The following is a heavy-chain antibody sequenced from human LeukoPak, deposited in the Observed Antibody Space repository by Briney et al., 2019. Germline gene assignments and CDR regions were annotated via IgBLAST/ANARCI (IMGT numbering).Heavy chain of an antibody. D-gene: IGHD3-10*01. V-gene: IGHV1-18*01. J-gene: IGHJ4*02. CDR1: GYTFISYH. CDR2: INAYNGKT. Sequence: ASVKVSCKASGYTFISYHISWVRQAPGQGLEWMGWINAYNGKTNYAQKIQGRVAMTTDTSTSTAYMELRSLRSDDTAVYYCARRYGSGSYDYWGQGSLVTVSS. CDR3: ARRYGSGSYDY.